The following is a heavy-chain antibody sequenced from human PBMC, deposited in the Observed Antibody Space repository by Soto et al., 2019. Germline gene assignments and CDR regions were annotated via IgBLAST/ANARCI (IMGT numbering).Heavy chain of an antibody. D-gene: IGHD5-12*01. CDR3: ANVGMATTAVDY. CDR2: ISYDGSNK. Sequence: QVQLVESGGGVVQPGRSLRLSCAASGFTFSSYGMHWVRQAPGKGLEWVAVISYDGSNKYYADSVKGRFTISRDNSKNTLYLQMNSLRAEDTAVYYCANVGMATTAVDYWGQGTLVTVSS. CDR1: GFTFSSYG. J-gene: IGHJ4*02. V-gene: IGHV3-30*18.